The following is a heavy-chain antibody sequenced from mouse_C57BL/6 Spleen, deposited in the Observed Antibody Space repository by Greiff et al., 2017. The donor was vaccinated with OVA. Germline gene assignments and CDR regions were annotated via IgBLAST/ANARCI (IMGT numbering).Heavy chain of an antibody. D-gene: IGHD2-4*01. CDR1: GYTFTSYW. J-gene: IGHJ2*01. Sequence: VQLQQPGAELVKPGASVKMSCKASGYTFTSYWITWVKQRPGQGLEWIGDIYPGSGSTNYNEKFKSKATLTVDTSSSTAYMQLSSLPSEDFAVYYCARWGDDYGFDYWGQGTTLTVSS. CDR3: ARWGDDYGFDY. V-gene: IGHV1-55*01. CDR2: IYPGSGST.